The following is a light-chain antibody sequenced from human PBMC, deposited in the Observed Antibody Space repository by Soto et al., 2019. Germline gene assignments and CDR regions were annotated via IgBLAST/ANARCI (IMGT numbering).Light chain of an antibody. V-gene: IGLV1-44*01. CDR1: NSNIGSNP. CDR3: ATWDDSLSGVV. J-gene: IGLJ2*01. CDR2: NSD. Sequence: QSVLTQPPSASGTPGQRVTISCSGSNSNIGSNPVNWYQHFPGTAPKLLIYNSDQRPSGVPDRFSGSKSGTSASLAISGLQSEDEADYYCATWDDSLSGVVFGGGTKRTVL.